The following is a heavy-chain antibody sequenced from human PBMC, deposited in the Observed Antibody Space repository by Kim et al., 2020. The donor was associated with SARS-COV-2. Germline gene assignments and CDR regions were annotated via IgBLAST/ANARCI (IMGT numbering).Heavy chain of an antibody. CDR3: ARHAAIFGVVIKSIDY. J-gene: IGHJ4*02. D-gene: IGHD3-3*01. Sequence: SLKSRVTISVDTSKNQFSLKLSSVTAADTAVYYCARHAAIFGVVIKSIDYWGQGTLVTVSS. V-gene: IGHV4-39*01.